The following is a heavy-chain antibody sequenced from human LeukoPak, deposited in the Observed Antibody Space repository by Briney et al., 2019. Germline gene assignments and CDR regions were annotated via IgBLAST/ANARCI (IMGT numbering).Heavy chain of an antibody. CDR1: GFTFSNYA. CDR3: ARVWGFYHSPYYFDF. CDR2: ISYDGRND. D-gene: IGHD3-22*01. Sequence: GGSLRLSCAASGFTFSNYAMHWVRQTPGKGLEWVAVISYDGRNDNYTHSVKGRFTVSRDNSKSALYLQMDSLRPEDTAMYYCARVWGFYHSPYYFDFWGQGTLVTVSS. J-gene: IGHJ4*02. V-gene: IGHV3-30*04.